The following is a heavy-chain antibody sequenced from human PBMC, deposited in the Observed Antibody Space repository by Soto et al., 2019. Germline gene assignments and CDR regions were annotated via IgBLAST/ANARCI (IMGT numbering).Heavy chain of an antibody. J-gene: IGHJ6*03. CDR1: GFTFSSYG. CDR2: ISYDGSNK. CDR3: AKELLLYYYYMDV. Sequence: QVQLVESGGGVVQPGRSLRLSCAASGFTFSSYGMHWVRQAPGKGLEWVAVISYDGSNKYYADSVKGRFTISRDNSKNTMYLQMNSLKAEDTAVYYCAKELLLYYYYMDVWGKGTTVTVSS. V-gene: IGHV3-30*18.